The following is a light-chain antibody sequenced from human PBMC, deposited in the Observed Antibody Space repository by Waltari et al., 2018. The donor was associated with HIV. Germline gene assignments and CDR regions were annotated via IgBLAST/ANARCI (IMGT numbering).Light chain of an antibody. CDR3: SSYTSTTTLD. J-gene: IGLJ1*01. CDR1: SRDVGGYNY. Sequence: HSALTQPASVSGSPGQSITIPCTGTSRDVGGYNYVSWYQQHPGNAPKLRIYDVTKRPSGVSIRVSGSKSGNTASLTISGLQADDEADYYCSSYTSTTTLDFGAGTKVTVL. CDR2: DVT. V-gene: IGLV2-14*01.